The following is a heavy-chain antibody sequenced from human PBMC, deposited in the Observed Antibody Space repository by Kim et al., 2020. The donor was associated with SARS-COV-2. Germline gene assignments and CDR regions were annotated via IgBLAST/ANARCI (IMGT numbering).Heavy chain of an antibody. Sequence: GGSLRLSCAASGFTFSSYNMNWVRQAPWKGLEWVSSINSSSNSIYYADSVKGRFTISRDNAKNSLYLQMNRLRAEDTAVYYCARDLRAVAGTKEDRWCDPWGQGPLVTV. V-gene: IGHV3-21*01. CDR1: GFTFSSYN. CDR2: INSSSNSI. J-gene: IGHJ5*02. CDR3: ARDLRAVAGTKEDRWCDP. D-gene: IGHD6-19*01.